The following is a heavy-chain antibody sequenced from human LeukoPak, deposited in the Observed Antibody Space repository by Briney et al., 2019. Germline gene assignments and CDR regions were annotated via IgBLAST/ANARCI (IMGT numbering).Heavy chain of an antibody. CDR3: ARENDQTNGGIAAAGTSPDAFDI. CDR2: ISYDGSNK. J-gene: IGHJ3*02. D-gene: IGHD6-13*01. Sequence: SGGSLRLSCAASGFTFSSYAMHWVRQAPGKGLEWVAVISYDGSNKYYADSVKGRFTIPRDNSKNTLYLQMNSLRAEDTAVYYCARENDQTNGGIAAAGTSPDAFDIWGQGTMVTVSS. V-gene: IGHV3-30*04. CDR1: GFTFSSYA.